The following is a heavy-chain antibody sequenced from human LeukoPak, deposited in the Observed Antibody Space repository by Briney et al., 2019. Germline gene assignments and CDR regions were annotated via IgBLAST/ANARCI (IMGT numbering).Heavy chain of an antibody. CDR1: GFSFRDYA. J-gene: IGHJ4*02. CDR2: INRDGRIT. Sequence: GGSLRLSCVASGFSFRDYAIHWVRQAPGKGLEYVSVINRDGRITYYADSVKGRFTMSRDNSKNTVYLQMGSLRSEDMAVYYCRRDGGSFCDFDYGGKGPLVPVSS. CDR3: RRDGGSFCDFDY. D-gene: IGHD1-26*01. V-gene: IGHV3-64*02.